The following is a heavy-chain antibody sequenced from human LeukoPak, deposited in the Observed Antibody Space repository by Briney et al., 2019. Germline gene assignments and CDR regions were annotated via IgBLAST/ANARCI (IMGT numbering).Heavy chain of an antibody. CDR1: GGSISSGGYY. V-gene: IGHV4-31*03. Sequence: SETLSLTCTVSGGSISSGGYYWSWIRHHPGKGLAWIGYIYYSGSTYYNPSLKSRVTISVDTSKNQFSLKLSSVTAADTAVYYCAREITIFRPPVGDVGWFDPWGQGTLVTVSS. CDR3: AREITIFRPPVGDVGWFDP. D-gene: IGHD3-3*01. CDR2: IYYSGST. J-gene: IGHJ5*02.